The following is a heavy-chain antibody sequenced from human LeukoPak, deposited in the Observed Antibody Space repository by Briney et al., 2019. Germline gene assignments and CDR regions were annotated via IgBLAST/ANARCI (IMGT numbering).Heavy chain of an antibody. CDR1: GFTFGDYA. J-gene: IGHJ4*02. Sequence: GGSLRLSCTASGFTFGDYAMSWVRQAPGKGLEWVGFIRSKAYGGTTEYAASVKGRFTISRDDSKSIAYLQMNSLKTEDTAVYYCTREGGYGPYFDYWGQGTLVTVS. D-gene: IGHD5-12*01. CDR3: TREGGYGPYFDY. CDR2: IRSKAYGGTT. V-gene: IGHV3-49*04.